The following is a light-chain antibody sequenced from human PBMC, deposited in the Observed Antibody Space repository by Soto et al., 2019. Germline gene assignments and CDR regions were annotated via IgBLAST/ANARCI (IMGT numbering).Light chain of an antibody. J-gene: IGKJ1*01. CDR1: QSVSSSY. Sequence: EIVLTQSPGTLSLSPGERATLSCRASQSVSSSYLAWYQQKPGQAPRPLIYGASSRAIGIPDRFSGSGSGTDFTLTISRLEPDDFAEYYCQQYGSSPSTFGQGTKADI. CDR2: GAS. V-gene: IGKV3-20*01. CDR3: QQYGSSPST.